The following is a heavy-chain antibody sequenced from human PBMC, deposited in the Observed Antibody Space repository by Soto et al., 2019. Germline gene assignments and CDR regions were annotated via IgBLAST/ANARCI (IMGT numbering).Heavy chain of an antibody. D-gene: IGHD3-16*01. Sequence: ASVTVSCQASGYTFTSHYMHWVRQAPGQGLEWMGIINPSGGSTSYAQNFQGRVTMTRDTSTSTVYLELSSLRSEDTAVYYCVRGYYDFKHWGQGTLVTVSS. V-gene: IGHV1-46*01. CDR1: GYTFTSHY. CDR2: INPSGGST. J-gene: IGHJ4*02. CDR3: VRGYYDFKH.